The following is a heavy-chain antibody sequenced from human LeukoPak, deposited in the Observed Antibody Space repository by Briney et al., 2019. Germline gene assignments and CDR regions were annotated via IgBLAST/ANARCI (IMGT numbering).Heavy chain of an antibody. Sequence: GASVKVSCKVSGYILTELSMHWVRQAPGKGLEWMGGFDPEDGETIYAQKFQGRVTMTEDTSTDTAYMELSSLRSEDTAVYYCATMVPVDTAMVTLPFDYWGQGTLVTVSS. CDR2: FDPEDGET. CDR1: GYILTELS. D-gene: IGHD5-18*01. V-gene: IGHV1-24*01. J-gene: IGHJ4*02. CDR3: ATMVPVDTAMVTLPFDY.